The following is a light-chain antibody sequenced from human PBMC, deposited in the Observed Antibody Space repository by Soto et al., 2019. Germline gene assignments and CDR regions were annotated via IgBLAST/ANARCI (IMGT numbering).Light chain of an antibody. CDR1: SSDVGSYIF. J-gene: IGLJ2*01. CDR3: CSYAGSSAVV. CDR2: EAS. V-gene: IGLV2-23*01. Sequence: QSALTQPASVSGSPGQSITISCTGTSSDVGSYIFVSWYQQHPGKAPKVMIYEASKRPSGVSDRFSGSKSGNTASLTISGLQAGDEADYYCCSYAGSSAVVFGGGTKLTVL.